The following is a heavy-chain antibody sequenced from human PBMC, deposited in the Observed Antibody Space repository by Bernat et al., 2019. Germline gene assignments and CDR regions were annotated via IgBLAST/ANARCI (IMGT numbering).Heavy chain of an antibody. CDR3: ARGSLAVAGVNWFDP. CDR2: INHSGST. J-gene: IGHJ5*02. Sequence: QVQLQQWGAGLLKPSETLSLTCAVYGGSFSGYYWSWIRQPPVKGLEWIGEINHSGSTNYNPSPKSRVTISVDTSKNQFSLKLSSVTAADTAVYYCARGSLAVAGVNWFDPWGQGTLVTVSS. V-gene: IGHV4-34*01. CDR1: GGSFSGYY. D-gene: IGHD6-19*01.